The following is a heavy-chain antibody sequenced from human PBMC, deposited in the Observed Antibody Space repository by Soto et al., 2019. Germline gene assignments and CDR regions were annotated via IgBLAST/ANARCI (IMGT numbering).Heavy chain of an antibody. CDR1: GVTFSSYA. CDR3: AYPSYYYDSSGSRNSQPLDY. V-gene: IGHV1-69*01. CDR2: IIPIVGTA. D-gene: IGHD3-22*01. Sequence: QVQLVQSGAEVKKPGSSVKVSCKASGVTFSSYAISWVRQAPGQGLEWMGGIIPIVGTANYAKKLQGRVTITRDESTSTAFLELSRLRSEDTAVYYCAYPSYYYDSSGSRNSQPLDYWGQGTLVTVAS. J-gene: IGHJ4*02.